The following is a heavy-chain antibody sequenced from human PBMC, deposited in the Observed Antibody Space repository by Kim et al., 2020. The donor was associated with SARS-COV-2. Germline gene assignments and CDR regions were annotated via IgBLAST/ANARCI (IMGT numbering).Heavy chain of an antibody. D-gene: IGHD6-13*01. CDR3: ARDRRIVAADRNYYYDGMDV. J-gene: IGHJ6*02. CDR1: GFSFSDYY. Sequence: GGSLRLSCAASGFSFSDYYMSWIRQAPGKGLEWVSYISSRSSYTNYGDSVKGRFIISRDNAKNSLYLQMNSLRAEDTAVYYCARDRRIVAADRNYYYDGMDVWGQGTTVIVSS. V-gene: IGHV3-11*05. CDR2: ISSRSSYT.